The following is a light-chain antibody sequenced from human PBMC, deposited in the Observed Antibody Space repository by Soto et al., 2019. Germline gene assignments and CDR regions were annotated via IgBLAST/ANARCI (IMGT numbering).Light chain of an antibody. CDR3: LQTYNLPRT. V-gene: IGKV1-39*01. CDR1: LNIGDS. Sequence: EIQMTQSPSSISASVGDTVTITCRASLNIGDSLSWFQQKAGKPPTQLIYGASALQSGVPVRFSGSASGTDFTLTIRNMQREDFATYYCLQTYNLPRTFGQGTKVDIK. J-gene: IGKJ1*01. CDR2: GAS.